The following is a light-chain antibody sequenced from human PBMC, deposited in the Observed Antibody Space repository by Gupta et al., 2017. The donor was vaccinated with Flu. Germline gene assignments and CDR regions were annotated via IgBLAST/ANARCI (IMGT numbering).Light chain of an antibody. CDR2: EVS. Sequence: ISCRSSEGLVYSYVHIYLHWFQERPGQSPRRLIYEVSHRESGVPDRFSGSGSGTDFTLKISRVEAEDVGVYYCMQGSRWPWAFGQGTKVEIK. CDR3: MQGSRWPWA. V-gene: IGKV2-30*01. J-gene: IGKJ1*01. CDR1: EGLVYSYVHIY.